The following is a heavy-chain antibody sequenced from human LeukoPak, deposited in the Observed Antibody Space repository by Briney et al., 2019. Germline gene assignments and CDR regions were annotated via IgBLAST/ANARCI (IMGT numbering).Heavy chain of an antibody. V-gene: IGHV4-34*01. Sequence: KPSETLSLTCAVYGGSFSGYYWSWIRQPPGKGLEWIGEINHSGSTNYNPSLKSRVTISVDTSKNQFSLKLSSVTAADTAVYCCARGSPPLAPDYWGQGTLVTVSS. J-gene: IGHJ4*02. CDR3: ARGSPPLAPDY. CDR1: GGSFSGYY. CDR2: INHSGST.